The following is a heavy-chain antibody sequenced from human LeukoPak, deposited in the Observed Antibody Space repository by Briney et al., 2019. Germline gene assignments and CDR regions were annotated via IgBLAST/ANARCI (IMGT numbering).Heavy chain of an antibody. V-gene: IGHV3-33*07. D-gene: IGHD3-16*01. J-gene: IGHJ4*02. Sequence: GGSLRLSCAASGFTFSSYDMYWVRQAPGKGLEWVAVIWYDGSNKYYADSVKGRFTISRHNSKNTLYLQMNSLRTEDTAVYYCAREHLASLGDWGQGALVTVSS. CDR1: GFTFSSYD. CDR2: IWYDGSNK. CDR3: AREHLASLGD.